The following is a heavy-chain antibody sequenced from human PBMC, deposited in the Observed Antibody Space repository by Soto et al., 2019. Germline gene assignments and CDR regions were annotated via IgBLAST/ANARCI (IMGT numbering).Heavy chain of an antibody. V-gene: IGHV3-73*01. CDR3: TRQTDAVQWLVVPTDYNFDY. CDR2: IRSKTNSYAT. Sequence: XGSLKLSCAASGFTFGGSAMHWVRQASGRGLDWVGHIRSKTNSYATAYAESVKGRFTISRDDSMNTAYLQMNSLKTEDTAVYFCTRQTDAVQWLVVPTDYNFDYWGQGPLVTVSS. CDR1: GFTFGGSA. D-gene: IGHD6-19*01. J-gene: IGHJ4*02.